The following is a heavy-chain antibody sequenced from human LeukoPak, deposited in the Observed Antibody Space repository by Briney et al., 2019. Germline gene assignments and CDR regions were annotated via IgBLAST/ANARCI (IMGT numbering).Heavy chain of an antibody. CDR2: INHSGST. Sequence: SETLSLTCAVYGGSFSGYYWSWIRQPPGKGLEWIGEINHSGSTNYNPSLKSRVTISVDTSKNQFSLKLSSVTAADTAVYYCAGRRAPDYGDYLAAPWGQGTLVTVSS. D-gene: IGHD4-17*01. J-gene: IGHJ5*02. CDR3: AGRRAPDYGDYLAAP. CDR1: GGSFSGYY. V-gene: IGHV4-34*01.